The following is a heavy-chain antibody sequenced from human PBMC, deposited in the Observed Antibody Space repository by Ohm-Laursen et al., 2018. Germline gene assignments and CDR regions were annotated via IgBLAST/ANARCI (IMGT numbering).Heavy chain of an antibody. Sequence: GTLSLTCLVSGGCISSYYWSWIRQPPGKGLEWIGYIYYSGSTNYNPSLKSRVTISVDTSKNQFSLKLSSVTAADTAVYYCARGPNSSMFPYEIWFDPWGQGTLVTVSS. CDR3: ARGPNSSMFPYEIWFDP. D-gene: IGHD3-10*02. J-gene: IGHJ5*02. CDR1: GGCISSYY. CDR2: IYYSGST. V-gene: IGHV4-59*01.